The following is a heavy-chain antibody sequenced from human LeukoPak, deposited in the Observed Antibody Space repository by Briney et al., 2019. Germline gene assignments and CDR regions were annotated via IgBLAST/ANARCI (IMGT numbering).Heavy chain of an antibody. Sequence: TGGSVRLSCAASGFIFSTYAMSWVRQAPGKGLEWISSISSTSTYIYYADSLRGRFTISRDNAKNSLYLQMNSLRAEDTAVYSCARQYTFGSDWYFDLWGRGTLVPVSS. CDR2: ISSTSTYI. V-gene: IGHV3-21*01. CDR3: ARQYTFGSDWYFDL. D-gene: IGHD5-18*01. CDR1: GFIFSTYA. J-gene: IGHJ2*01.